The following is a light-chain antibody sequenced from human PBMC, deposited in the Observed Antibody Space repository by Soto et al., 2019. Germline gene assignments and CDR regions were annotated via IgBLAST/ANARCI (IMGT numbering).Light chain of an antibody. V-gene: IGKV2-28*01. Sequence: DIVMTQSPLSLTVTPGEPASISCRSSQARLRSNGYNYFNWYLQRPGQSPHLLIYGGSNVAPGVPDRFSGSGSGTDFTLKIGRVEADDVGVYYCMQGTHWPITFGQGTRLEI. CDR3: MQGTHWPIT. J-gene: IGKJ5*01. CDR2: GGS. CDR1: QARLRSNGYNY.